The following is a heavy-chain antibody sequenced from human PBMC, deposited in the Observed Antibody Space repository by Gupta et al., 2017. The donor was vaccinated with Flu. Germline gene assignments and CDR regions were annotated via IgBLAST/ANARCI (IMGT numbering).Heavy chain of an antibody. Sequence: QVQFVQSGAEVKKPGASVKVSCTASGYSFTSYDMHWVRQAPGQRLEWMGWINAGNEKTKYSQKFQGRVTNTRDTSASTVYMELSRLRSEDTAMYYCARRSSYYKYFDYWGQGTLVTVSS. CDR1: GYSFTSYD. V-gene: IGHV1-3*01. D-gene: IGHD5-18*01. CDR3: ARRSSYYKYFDY. CDR2: INAGNEKT. J-gene: IGHJ4*02.